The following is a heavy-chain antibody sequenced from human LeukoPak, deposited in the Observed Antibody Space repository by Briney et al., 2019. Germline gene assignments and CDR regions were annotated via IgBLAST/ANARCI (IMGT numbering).Heavy chain of an antibody. Sequence: SGPTLVHPTQTLTLTCTLSGFSLSTSGMCVGWMRQPPGKALEWLARLDWDDDKYYSTSLKTRLTISKDTSKNQVVLTMTNMDPVDTATYYCARSRLYYYNSSGYFDAFDIWGQGTMVTVSS. D-gene: IGHD3-22*01. CDR2: LDWDDDK. CDR3: ARSRLYYYNSSGYFDAFDI. J-gene: IGHJ3*02. CDR1: GFSLSTSGMC. V-gene: IGHV2-70*11.